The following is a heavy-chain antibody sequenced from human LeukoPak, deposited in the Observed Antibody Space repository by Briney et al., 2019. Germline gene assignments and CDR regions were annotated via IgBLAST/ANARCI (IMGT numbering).Heavy chain of an antibody. Sequence: GGSLRLSCAASGFTFSSYGMHWVRQAPGKGLEWVAVISYDGSNKYYADSVKGRFTISRDNSKNTLYLQMNSLRAEDTAVYYCARVVRGAAAFDYWGQGTLVTVSS. CDR1: GFTFSSYG. CDR3: ARVVRGAAAFDY. CDR2: ISYDGSNK. D-gene: IGHD6-13*01. J-gene: IGHJ4*02. V-gene: IGHV3-30*19.